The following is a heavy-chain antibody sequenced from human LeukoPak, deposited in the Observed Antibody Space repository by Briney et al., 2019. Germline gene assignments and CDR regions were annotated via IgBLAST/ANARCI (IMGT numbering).Heavy chain of an antibody. D-gene: IGHD5-18*01. CDR3: TTRGYSYGSDY. CDR2: IKSKTDSGTT. V-gene: IGHV3-15*01. J-gene: IGHJ4*02. Sequence: GGSLRLSCAASGFTFSNAWMSWVRQAPGKGLEWVGRIKSKTDSGTTDYAAPVKGRFTISRDDSKNTLYLQMNSLKTEDTAVYYCTTRGYSYGSDYWGQGTLVTVSS. CDR1: GFTFSNAW.